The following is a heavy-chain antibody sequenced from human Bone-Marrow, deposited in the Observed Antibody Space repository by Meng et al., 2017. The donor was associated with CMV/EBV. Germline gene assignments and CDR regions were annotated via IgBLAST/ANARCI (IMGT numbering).Heavy chain of an antibody. CDR2: ISAYNGNT. CDR3: ARGGYGDYAGNWFDP. CDR1: GSILSELS. D-gene: IGHD4-17*01. Sequence: AQLVQSEAEVKKRGASVKISCKVSGSILSELSIHWVRQAPGKGLEWMGWISAYNGNTNYAQKLQGRVTMTTDTSTSTAYMELRSLRSDDTAVYYCARGGYGDYAGNWFDPWGQGALVTVSS. V-gene: IGHV1-18*01. J-gene: IGHJ5*02.